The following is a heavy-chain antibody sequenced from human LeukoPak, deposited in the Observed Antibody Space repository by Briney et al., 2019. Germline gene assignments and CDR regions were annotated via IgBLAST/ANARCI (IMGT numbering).Heavy chain of an antibody. V-gene: IGHV1-18*04. CDR2: ISAYNGNT. D-gene: IGHD3-22*01. Sequence: GASVKVSCKASGYTFTGYYMHWVRQAPGQGLEWMGWISAYNGNTNYAQKLQGRVTMTTDTSTSTAYMELRSLGSDDTAVYYCARDGPYYYDSSGKNTFDYWGQGTLVTVSS. J-gene: IGHJ4*02. CDR3: ARDGPYYYDSSGKNTFDY. CDR1: GYTFTGYY.